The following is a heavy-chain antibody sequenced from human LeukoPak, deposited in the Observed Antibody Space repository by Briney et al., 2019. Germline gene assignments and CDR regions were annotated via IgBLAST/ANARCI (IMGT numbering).Heavy chain of an antibody. J-gene: IGHJ6*03. D-gene: IGHD2-15*01. Sequence: SETLSLTCTVSGGSISSYYWSWIRQPAGKGLEWNGCIYTSGSNNFNRSLKSRVTMSVGTSKDQFSLKLRSVTAADTAGNYWSRRGGLGIRKTDYYYYYMDVWGKGTTVTVSS. CDR2: IYTSGSN. CDR3: SRRGGLGIRKTDYYYYYMDV. CDR1: GGSISSYY. V-gene: IGHV4-4*07.